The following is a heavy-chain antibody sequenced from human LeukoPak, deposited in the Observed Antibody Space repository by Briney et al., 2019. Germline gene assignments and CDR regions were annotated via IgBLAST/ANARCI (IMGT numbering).Heavy chain of an antibody. CDR2: MNPNSGNT. Sequence: ASVKVSCEASGYTFTSYDINWVRQATGQGLEWMGWMNPNSGNTGYAQKFQGRVTMNRNTSISTAYMELSSLRSEDTAVYYCARSYGSGSYYHLDYWGQGTLVTVSS. D-gene: IGHD3-10*01. V-gene: IGHV1-8*01. CDR1: GYTFTSYD. CDR3: ARSYGSGSYYHLDY. J-gene: IGHJ4*02.